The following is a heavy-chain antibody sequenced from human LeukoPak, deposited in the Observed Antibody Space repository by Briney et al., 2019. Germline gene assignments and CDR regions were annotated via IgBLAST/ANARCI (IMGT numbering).Heavy chain of an antibody. CDR2: IYHSGST. D-gene: IGHD7-27*01. Sequence: SETLSLTCTVSGGSINSYYWSWIRQPPGKGLEWIGYIYHSGSTYYNPSLKSRVTISVDRSKNQFSLKLSSVTAADTAVYYCARDKWGGFDPWGQGTLVTVSS. CDR3: ARDKWGGFDP. CDR1: GGSINSYY. V-gene: IGHV4-59*12. J-gene: IGHJ5*02.